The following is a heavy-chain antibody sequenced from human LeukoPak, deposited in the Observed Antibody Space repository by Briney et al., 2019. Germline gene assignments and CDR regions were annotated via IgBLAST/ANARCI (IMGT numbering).Heavy chain of an antibody. CDR3: ARQEIVSLYGGYYDY. D-gene: IGHD3-16*01. V-gene: IGHV4-39*07. J-gene: IGHJ4*02. CDR2: IYYSGST. CDR1: GGSISSSSYY. Sequence: SETLSLTCTVSGGSISSSSYYWGWLRQPPGKGLEWIVSIYYSGSTYYNPSLKSRVTISVYTSKNQFSLKLSSVTAADTAVYYCARQEIVSLYGGYYDYWGQGTLVTVSS.